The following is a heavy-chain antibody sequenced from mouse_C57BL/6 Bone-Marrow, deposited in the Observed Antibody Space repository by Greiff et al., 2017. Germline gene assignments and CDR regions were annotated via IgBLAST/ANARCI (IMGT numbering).Heavy chain of an antibody. CDR1: GFNIKNTY. CDR3: ARWAYYSNYLFAY. D-gene: IGHD2-5*01. Sequence: EVKLMESVAELVRPGASVKLSCTASGFNIKNTYMHWVKQRTEQGLEWIGRIDPANGNTKCAPKFQGKATITADTSSNTAYLQLSRLTSEDTAICYCARWAYYSNYLFAYWGQGTLVTVSA. V-gene: IGHV14-3*01. J-gene: IGHJ3*01. CDR2: IDPANGNT.